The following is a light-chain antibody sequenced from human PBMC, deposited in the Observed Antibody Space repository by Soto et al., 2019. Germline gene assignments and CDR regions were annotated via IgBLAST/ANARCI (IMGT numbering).Light chain of an antibody. J-gene: IGLJ1*01. CDR3: AAWDDSLNGDV. V-gene: IGLV1-36*01. CDR1: SSNIGNNA. CDR2: YND. Sequence: QSVLTQSPSVSEAPRQRVTISCSGSSSNIGNNAVNWYQQLPGKAPKLLIYYNDLLPSGVSDRFSGSKSGTSASLAISGLQSEDEADYYCAAWDDSLNGDVFGTATKVTVL.